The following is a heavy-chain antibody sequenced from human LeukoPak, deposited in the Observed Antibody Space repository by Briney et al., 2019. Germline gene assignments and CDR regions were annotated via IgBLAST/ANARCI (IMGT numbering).Heavy chain of an antibody. J-gene: IGHJ3*02. Sequence: PGGSLRLSCAASGFTFSSYAMHWVRQAPGKGLEWVAVISYDGSNKYYADSVKGRFTISRDNAKNSLYLQMNSLRAEDTAVYYCARRSVVVVAASVTDAFDIWGQGTMVTVSS. CDR1: GFTFSSYA. V-gene: IGHV3-30-3*01. CDR2: ISYDGSNK. CDR3: ARRSVVVVAASVTDAFDI. D-gene: IGHD2-15*01.